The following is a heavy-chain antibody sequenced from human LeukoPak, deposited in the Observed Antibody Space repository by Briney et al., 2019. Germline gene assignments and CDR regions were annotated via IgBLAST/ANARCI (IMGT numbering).Heavy chain of an antibody. Sequence: GGSLRLSCAAPGFTFSSYWMSWVRQAPGKGLEWVANIKQDGSEKYYVDSVKGRFTISRDNAKNSLYLQMNSLRAEDTAVYYCASIQLWFRYYFDYWGQGTLVTVSS. CDR3: ASIQLWFRYYFDY. J-gene: IGHJ4*02. CDR1: GFTFSSYW. CDR2: IKQDGSEK. V-gene: IGHV3-7*03. D-gene: IGHD5-18*01.